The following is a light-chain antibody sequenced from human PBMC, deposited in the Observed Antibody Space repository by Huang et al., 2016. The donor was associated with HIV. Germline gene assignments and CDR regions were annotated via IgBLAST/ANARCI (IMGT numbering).Light chain of an antibody. CDR1: QSVSSY. CDR2: DAS. J-gene: IGKJ1*01. Sequence: EIVLTQSPATLSLSPGERATLSCRASQSVSSYLAWYKQKPGQAPRRLIYDASNRATGIPARFSGSGSGTDFTLTISSLEPEDFAVYHCQQRSNWPRTFGQGTKVEIK. CDR3: QQRSNWPRT. V-gene: IGKV3-11*01.